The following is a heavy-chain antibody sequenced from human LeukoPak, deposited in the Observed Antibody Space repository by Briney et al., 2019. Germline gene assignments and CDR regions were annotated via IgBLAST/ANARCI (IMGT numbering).Heavy chain of an antibody. CDR1: GGSLSSSSYY. CDR2: IYYSGST. Sequence: SETLSLTCTVSGGSLSSSSYYWGWIRQPPGKGLEWFGCIYYSGSTYYNPSLKSRVTMSVDTSKNQFSLKLSSVTAADTAVYYCASTGSYSGRFDYWGQGTLVTVSS. V-gene: IGHV4-39*01. D-gene: IGHD3-10*01. CDR3: ASTGSYSGRFDY. J-gene: IGHJ4*02.